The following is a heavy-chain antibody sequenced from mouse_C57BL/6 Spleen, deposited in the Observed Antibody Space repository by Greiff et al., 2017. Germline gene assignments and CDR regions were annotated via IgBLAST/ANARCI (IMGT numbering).Heavy chain of an antibody. Sequence: QVQLQQPGAELVMPGASVKLSCKASGYTFTSYWMHWVKQRPGQGLEWIGEIDPSDSYTNYNQKFKGKSTLTVDKSSSTAYMQLSSLTSEDSAVYYCARWGQIRPHAMDYWGQGTSVTGYS. CDR1: GYTFTSYW. D-gene: IGHD3-2*02. CDR3: ARWGQIRPHAMDY. V-gene: IGHV1-69*01. J-gene: IGHJ4*01. CDR2: IDPSDSYT.